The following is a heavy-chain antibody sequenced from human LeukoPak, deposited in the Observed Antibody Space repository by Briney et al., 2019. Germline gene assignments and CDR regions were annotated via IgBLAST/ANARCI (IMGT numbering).Heavy chain of an antibody. CDR1: GFTFSSYG. D-gene: IGHD5-18*01. V-gene: IGHV3-30*18. CDR2: ISYDGSNK. J-gene: IGHJ4*02. Sequence: GGSLRLSCAASGFTFSSYGMHWVRQAPGKGLEWVAVISYDGSNKYYADSVKGRFTISRDNSKNTLYLQMNSLRAEDTAVYYCAKSAALWSPFDYWGQGTLVTVSS. CDR3: AKSAALWSPFDY.